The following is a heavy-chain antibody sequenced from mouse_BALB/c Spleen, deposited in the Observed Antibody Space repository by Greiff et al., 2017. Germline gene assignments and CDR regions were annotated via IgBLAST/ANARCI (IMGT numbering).Heavy chain of an antibody. D-gene: IGHD2-4*01. CDR1: GYTFTSYW. V-gene: IGHV1-7*01. CDR2: INPSTGYT. Sequence: QVQLQQSGAELAKPGASVKMSCKASGYTFTSYWMHWVKQRPGQGLEWIGYINPSTGYTEYNQKFKDKATLTADKSSSTAYMQLSSLTSEDSAVYYCARYDYDDGAWFAYWGQGTLVTVSA. J-gene: IGHJ3*01. CDR3: ARYDYDDGAWFAY.